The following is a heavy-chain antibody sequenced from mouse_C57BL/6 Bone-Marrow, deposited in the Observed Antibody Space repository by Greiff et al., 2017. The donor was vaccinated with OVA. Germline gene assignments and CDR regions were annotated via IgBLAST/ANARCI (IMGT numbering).Heavy chain of an antibody. V-gene: IGHV1-69*01. Sequence: QVQLQQPGAELVMPGASVKLSCKASGYTFTSYWMHWVKQRPGQGLEWIGEIDPSDSYTNYNQKFKGKSTLTVDKSSSTAYMQLSSLTSDDSAVYYCASYGSSYPFAYWGQGTLVTVSA. CDR3: ASYGSSYPFAY. J-gene: IGHJ3*01. CDR1: GYTFTSYW. D-gene: IGHD1-1*01. CDR2: IDPSDSYT.